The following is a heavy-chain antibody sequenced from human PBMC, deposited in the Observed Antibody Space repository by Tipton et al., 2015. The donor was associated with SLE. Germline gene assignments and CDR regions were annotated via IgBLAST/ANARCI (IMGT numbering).Heavy chain of an antibody. Sequence: SLRLSCAASGFTVSSNYMSWVRQAPGKGLEWVSVIYSGGSTYYADSVKGRFTISRDNSKNTLYLQMNSLRAEDAAVYYCARDGLYSSGWYDFDYWGQGTLVTVSS. CDR3: ARDGLYSSGWYDFDY. V-gene: IGHV3-66*01. D-gene: IGHD6-19*01. J-gene: IGHJ4*02. CDR1: GFTVSSNY. CDR2: IYSGGST.